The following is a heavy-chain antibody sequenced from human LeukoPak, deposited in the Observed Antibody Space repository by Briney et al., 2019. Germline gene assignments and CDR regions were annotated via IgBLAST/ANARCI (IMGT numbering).Heavy chain of an antibody. Sequence: GGSLRLSCTASGFTFGDYAMSWVRQAPGKGLEWVGFIRSKAYGGTTEYAASVKGRFTISRDDSKSIAYLQMNSLKTGDTAVYYCTLYYYDSSGYYSNYFDYWGQGTLVTVSS. CDR2: IRSKAYGGTT. V-gene: IGHV3-49*04. J-gene: IGHJ4*02. CDR3: TLYYYDSSGYYSNYFDY. D-gene: IGHD3-22*01. CDR1: GFTFGDYA.